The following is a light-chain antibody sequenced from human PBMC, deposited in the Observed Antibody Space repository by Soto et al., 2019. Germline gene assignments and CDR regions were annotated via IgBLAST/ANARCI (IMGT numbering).Light chain of an antibody. CDR2: DAS. V-gene: IGKV3-11*01. CDR3: QQRVNWLT. J-gene: IGKJ4*01. Sequence: EIVLTQSPAILSLSPGARATLSCRASQSVGTYLDWYQQKLGQAPRLLIYDASNRATGIPARFSGSGSGTDFTLTISSVEPEDFAVYYCQQRVNWLTFGGGTKVEL. CDR1: QSVGTY.